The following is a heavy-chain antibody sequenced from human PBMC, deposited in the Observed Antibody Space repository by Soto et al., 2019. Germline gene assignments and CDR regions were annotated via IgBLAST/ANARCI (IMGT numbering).Heavy chain of an antibody. J-gene: IGHJ3*02. CDR1: GFTFSSYA. CDR3: AKDRYSSGWYINSADAFDI. CDR2: ISGSGGST. Sequence: LRLSCAASGFTFSSYAMSWVRQAPGKGLEWVSAISGSGGSTYYADSVKGRFTISRDNSKNTLYLQMNSLRAEDTAVYYCAKDRYSSGWYINSADAFDIWGQGTMVTVSS. D-gene: IGHD6-19*01. V-gene: IGHV3-23*01.